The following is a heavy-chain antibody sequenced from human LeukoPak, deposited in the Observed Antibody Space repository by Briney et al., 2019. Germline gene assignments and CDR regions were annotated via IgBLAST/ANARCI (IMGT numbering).Heavy chain of an antibody. D-gene: IGHD4-17*01. CDR3: ARGPNGDSYGILDY. CDR1: GFTVSSND. Sequence: GGSLRLSCVASGFTVSSNDMSWVRQAPGKGLEWVSFIYRSGDTGYADYVKGRFTISRDNSKNTLYLQMNSLRAEDTAVYYCARGPNGDSYGILDYWGQGTLVTVSS. V-gene: IGHV3-53*01. J-gene: IGHJ4*02. CDR2: IYRSGDT.